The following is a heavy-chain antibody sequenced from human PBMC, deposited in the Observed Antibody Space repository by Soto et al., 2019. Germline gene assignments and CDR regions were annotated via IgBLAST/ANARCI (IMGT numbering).Heavy chain of an antibody. Sequence: GASVKVSCKASGCTFTGYYMHWVRQAPVQGREWMGWINPNSGGTNYAQKFQGRVTMTRETSISTAYMELSRLRSDDTAVYYCARDQGSITMVRGVSSSYYGMDVWG. CDR3: ARDQGSITMVRGVSSSYYGMDV. J-gene: IGHJ6*02. V-gene: IGHV1-2*02. CDR1: GCTFTGYY. CDR2: INPNSGGT. D-gene: IGHD3-10*01.